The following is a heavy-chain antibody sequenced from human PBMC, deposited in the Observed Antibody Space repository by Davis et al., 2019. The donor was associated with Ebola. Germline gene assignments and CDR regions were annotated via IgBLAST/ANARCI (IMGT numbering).Heavy chain of an antibody. Sequence: GGSLRPSCAASGFTFSSYWTSWVRQAPGKGLEWVANIKQDGSEKYYVDSVKGRFTISRDNAKNSLYLQMNSLRAEDTAVYYCAREGITMVRGVSQPFDYWGQGTLVTVSS. CDR2: IKQDGSEK. CDR3: AREGITMVRGVSQPFDY. V-gene: IGHV3-7*03. CDR1: GFTFSSYW. J-gene: IGHJ4*02. D-gene: IGHD3-10*01.